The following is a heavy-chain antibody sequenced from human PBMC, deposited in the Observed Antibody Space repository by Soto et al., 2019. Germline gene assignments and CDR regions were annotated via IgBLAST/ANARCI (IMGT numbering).Heavy chain of an antibody. CDR1: GFTFSSYA. Sequence: EVQLLESGGGLVQPGGSLRLSCAASGFTFSSYAMSWVRQAPGKGLEWVSAISGSGGSTYYADSVKGRFTISRDNSKNTLYLQMNSLRAEDTAVYYCAKVRVPYYDILTGYYDYWGQGTLVTVSS. D-gene: IGHD3-9*01. CDR3: AKVRVPYYDILTGYYDY. V-gene: IGHV3-23*01. CDR2: ISGSGGST. J-gene: IGHJ4*02.